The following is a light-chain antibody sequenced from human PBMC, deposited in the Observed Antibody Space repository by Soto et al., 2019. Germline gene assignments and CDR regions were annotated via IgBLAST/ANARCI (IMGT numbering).Light chain of an antibody. J-gene: IGKJ5*01. CDR2: LGS. V-gene: IGKV2-28*01. CDR1: QILIHSNGYNY. Sequence: IVITQSPLSMIVPHGGPAYISFMSSQILIHSNGYNYFDWHLQKPGQSPQLLIYLGSNRASGVPDRFSGSGSGAHFTLNISRVEAEDVGVYYCMQALQTPINCGQGTQLEIK. CDR3: MQALQTPIN.